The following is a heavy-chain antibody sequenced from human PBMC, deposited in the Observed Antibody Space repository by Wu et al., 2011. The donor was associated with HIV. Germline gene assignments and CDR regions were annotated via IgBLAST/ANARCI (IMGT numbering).Heavy chain of an antibody. CDR3: ARGVAATLLGPITYYGMDV. V-gene: IGHV1-69*15. Sequence: QVQLVQVWAEVKKPGSSAKVSCKASGGTFSSHAINWVRQAPGQGLEWMGRIIPMFGTPNYARKFQGRVTITADESTSTAYMELSSLRSEDTAVYYCARGVAATLLGPITYYGMDVWGQGTTVTVSS. J-gene: IGHJ6*02. CDR2: IIPMFGTP. CDR1: GGTFSSHA. D-gene: IGHD2-15*01.